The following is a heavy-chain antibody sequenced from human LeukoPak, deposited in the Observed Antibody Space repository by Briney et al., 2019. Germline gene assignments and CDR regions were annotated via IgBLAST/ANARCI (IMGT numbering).Heavy chain of an antibody. J-gene: IGHJ4*02. D-gene: IGHD6-13*01. CDR2: VTSYNGDT. CDR1: GYTFNNYG. Sequence: ASVKVSCRASGYTFNNYGISWVRQAPGQGLEWMGWVTSYNGDTNYAQKFHGRVTMTRDTSTSTVYMELSSLRSEDTAVYYCARGLIAAAGLPVYWGQGTLVTVSS. CDR3: ARGLIAAAGLPVY. V-gene: IGHV1-18*01.